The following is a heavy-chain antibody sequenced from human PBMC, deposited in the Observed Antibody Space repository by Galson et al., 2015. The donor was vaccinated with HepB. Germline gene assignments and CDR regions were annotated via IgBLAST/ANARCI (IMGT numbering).Heavy chain of an antibody. J-gene: IGHJ4*02. V-gene: IGHV3-7*03. D-gene: IGHD3-3*01. Sequence: SLRLSCAASGFTFSSYWMSWVRQAPGKGLEWVANIKQDGSEKYCVDSVKGRFTISRDNAKNSLYLQMNSLRAEDTAVYYCARVRSYDFWSGLNFDYWGQGTLVTVSS. CDR3: ARVRSYDFWSGLNFDY. CDR2: IKQDGSEK. CDR1: GFTFSSYW.